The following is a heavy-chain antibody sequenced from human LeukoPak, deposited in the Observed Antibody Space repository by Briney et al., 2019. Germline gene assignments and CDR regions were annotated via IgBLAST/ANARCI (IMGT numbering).Heavy chain of an antibody. CDR2: IYTSGST. CDR3: ARAKTDGSPRAYGFDI. CDR1: GGSISSGSYY. J-gene: IGHJ3*02. Sequence: PSETLSLTCTVSGGSISSGSYYWSWIRQPAGKGLEWIGGIYTSGSTNYNPSLKSRVTISVDTSKNQFSLKLSSVTAADTAVYYCARAKTDGSPRAYGFDIWGQGKMVTVSS. D-gene: IGHD1-26*01. V-gene: IGHV4-61*02.